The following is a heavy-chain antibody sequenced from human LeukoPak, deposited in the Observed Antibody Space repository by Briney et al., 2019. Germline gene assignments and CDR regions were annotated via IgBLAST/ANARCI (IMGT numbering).Heavy chain of an antibody. CDR2: ISVDNGET. Sequence: ASVKVSCKASGYTFFYYGVTWVRQVPGQGLEWMGWISVDNGETKYAQKLQGGVTLTTDISTSTAYMELRSLRSDDTAVYYCARVDCSGDTCYSAGYWGQGTLVTVSS. J-gene: IGHJ4*02. CDR3: ARVDCSGDTCYSAGY. D-gene: IGHD2-15*01. CDR1: GYTFFYYG. V-gene: IGHV1-18*01.